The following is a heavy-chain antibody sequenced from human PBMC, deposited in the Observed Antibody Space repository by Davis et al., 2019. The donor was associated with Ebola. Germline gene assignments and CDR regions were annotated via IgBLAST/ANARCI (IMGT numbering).Heavy chain of an antibody. D-gene: IGHD4-17*01. CDR2: INNDGSIT. CDR1: GFTFNNYG. V-gene: IGHV3-74*01. J-gene: IGHJ4*02. CDR3: VRTTYGAPEY. Sequence: PGGSLRLSCAASGFTFNNYGMNWVRQAPGKGLVWVSLINNDGSITTYADSVKGRFTISRDNAKNTLYLQMNTLRAEDTAVYYCVRTTYGAPEYWGQGTLVTVSS.